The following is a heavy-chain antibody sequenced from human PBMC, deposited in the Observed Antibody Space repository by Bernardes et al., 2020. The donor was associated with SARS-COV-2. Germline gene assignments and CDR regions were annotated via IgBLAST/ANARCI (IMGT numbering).Heavy chain of an antibody. Sequence: SVKVSCKASGYILTGYYMHWVRQAPGQGLEWMGWINPNSGATKYAQKFQGWVTMTRDTSISTAYMELSRLKSDDTAVYYCAREGGANFDYWGQGTLVTVSS. J-gene: IGHJ4*02. V-gene: IGHV1-2*04. CDR1: GYILTGYY. CDR3: AREGGANFDY. CDR2: INPNSGAT. D-gene: IGHD1-26*01.